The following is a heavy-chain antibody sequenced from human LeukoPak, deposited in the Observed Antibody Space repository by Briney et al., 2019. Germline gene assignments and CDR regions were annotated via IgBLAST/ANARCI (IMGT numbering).Heavy chain of an antibody. CDR2: INHSGST. V-gene: IGHV4-34*01. CDR1: GGSFSGYY. D-gene: IGHD1-26*01. J-gene: IGHJ4*02. Sequence: PSETLSLTCAVHGGSFSGYYWSWIRQPPGKGLEWIGEINHSGSTNYNPSLKSRVTISVDTSKNQFSLKLSSVTAADTAVYYCARGGYGGSSWYFDYWGQGTLVTVSS. CDR3: ARGGYGGSSWYFDY.